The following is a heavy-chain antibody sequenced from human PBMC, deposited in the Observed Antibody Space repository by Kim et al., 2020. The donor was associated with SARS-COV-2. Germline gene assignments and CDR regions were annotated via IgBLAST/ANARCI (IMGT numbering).Heavy chain of an antibody. CDR2: INPNSGGT. CDR3: ARDVYCGGDCYPGYFQH. D-gene: IGHD2-21*01. CDR1: GYTFTGYY. J-gene: IGHJ1*01. V-gene: IGHV1-2*02. Sequence: ASVKVSCKASGYTFTGYYMHWVRQAPGQGLEWMGWINPNSGGTNYAQKFQGRVTMTRDTSISTAYMELSRLRSDDTAVYYCARDVYCGGDCYPGYFQHWGQGTLVTVSS.